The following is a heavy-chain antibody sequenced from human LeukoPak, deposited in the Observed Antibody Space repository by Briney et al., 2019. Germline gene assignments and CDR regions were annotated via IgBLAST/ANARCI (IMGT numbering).Heavy chain of an antibody. D-gene: IGHD6-19*01. CDR3: ARDSSGWFLLFDY. Sequence: SETLSLTCTVSGGSISSGSYYWSWIRQPAGKGLEWIGRIYTSGSTNYNPSLKSRVTISVDTSKNQFSLKLSSVTAADTAVYYCARDSSGWFLLFDYWGQGTLVTVSS. J-gene: IGHJ4*02. CDR2: IYTSGST. V-gene: IGHV4-61*02. CDR1: GGSISSGSYY.